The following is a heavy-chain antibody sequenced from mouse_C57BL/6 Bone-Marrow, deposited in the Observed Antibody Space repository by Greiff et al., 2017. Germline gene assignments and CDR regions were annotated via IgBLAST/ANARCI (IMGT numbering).Heavy chain of an antibody. J-gene: IGHJ3*01. V-gene: IGHV1-64*01. CDR1: GYTFTSYW. D-gene: IGHD2-12*01. CDR2: IHPNSGST. Sequence: VQLQQPGAELVKPGASVKLSCKASGYTFTSYWMHWVKQRPGQGLEWIGMIHPNSGSTNYNEKFKSKATLTVDKSSSTAYMQLNSLTSEDSAVXYCARSCYSPGFAYWGQGTLVTVSA. CDR3: ARSCYSPGFAY.